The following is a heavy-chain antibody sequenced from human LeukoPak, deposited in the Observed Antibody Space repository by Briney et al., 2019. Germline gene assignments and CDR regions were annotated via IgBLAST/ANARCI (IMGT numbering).Heavy chain of an antibody. CDR1: GFTFDDFA. D-gene: IGHD3-22*01. CDR3: AGGLGDSSGYYFGSFDY. V-gene: IGHV3-66*01. Sequence: GGSLRLSCTASGFTFDDFAMSWVRQTPGKGLEWVSVIYSGGSTYYADSVKGRFTISRDNSKNTLYLQMNSLRAEDTAVYYCAGGLGDSSGYYFGSFDYWGQGTLVTVSS. CDR2: IYSGGST. J-gene: IGHJ4*02.